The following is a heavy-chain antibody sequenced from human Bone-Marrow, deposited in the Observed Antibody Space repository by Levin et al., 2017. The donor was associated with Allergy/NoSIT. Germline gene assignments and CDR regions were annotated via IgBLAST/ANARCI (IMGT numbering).Heavy chain of an antibody. CDR2: IKPDGSVK. CDR1: GFTFSNYW. CDR3: ARALYSGNSNFFY. J-gene: IGHJ4*02. Sequence: LSGGSLRLSCAASGFTFSNYWMTWVRQAPGKGLEWVADIKPDGSVKSYVDSLKGRFTISRDNAKNSLYLQMNSLTDEDTAVYYCARALYSGNSNFFYWGQGSLVTVSS. V-gene: IGHV3-7*01. D-gene: IGHD4-23*01.